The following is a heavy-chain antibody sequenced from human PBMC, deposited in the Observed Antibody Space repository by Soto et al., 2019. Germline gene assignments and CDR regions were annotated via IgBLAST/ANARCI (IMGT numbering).Heavy chain of an antibody. D-gene: IGHD2-15*01. CDR2: ISAYNGNT. V-gene: IGHV1-18*01. Sequence: ASVKVSCKASGYTFTSYGISWVRQAPGQGIEWMGWISAYNGNTNYAQKLQGRVTMTTDTSTSTAYMELRSLRSDDTAVYYFAREAYCSGGSCYSGWFDPWGQGTLVTVSS. CDR1: GYTFTSYG. J-gene: IGHJ5*02. CDR3: AREAYCSGGSCYSGWFDP.